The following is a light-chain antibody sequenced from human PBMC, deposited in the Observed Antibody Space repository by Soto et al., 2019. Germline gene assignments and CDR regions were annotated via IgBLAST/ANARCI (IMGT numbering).Light chain of an antibody. V-gene: IGKV1-8*01. J-gene: IGKJ2*01. CDR3: HQYYGYPYT. CDR1: QPISSY. CDR2: ATS. Sequence: AILMTQSPSSFSASTGDKVTITCRASQPISSYLAWYQQKPGRAPKVLIYATSTLQSGVPSRFSGSGSGTDFTLTINNLQSDDFASYYCHQYYGYPYTFGQGTKLEI.